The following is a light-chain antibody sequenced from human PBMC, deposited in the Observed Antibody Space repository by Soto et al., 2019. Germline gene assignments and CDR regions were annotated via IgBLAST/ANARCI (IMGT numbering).Light chain of an antibody. J-gene: IGLJ2*01. CDR3: QSYDSSLSGSV. CDR2: DNN. Sequence: QSVLTQPPSVCGAPGQGVTISCTGSSSNIGTGYDVHWYQQLPGRAPKVLIYDNNNRPSGVPDRFSGSRSGTSASLAITGLQAEDEADYYCQSYDSSLSGSVFGGGTKLTVL. V-gene: IGLV1-40*01. CDR1: SSNIGTGYD.